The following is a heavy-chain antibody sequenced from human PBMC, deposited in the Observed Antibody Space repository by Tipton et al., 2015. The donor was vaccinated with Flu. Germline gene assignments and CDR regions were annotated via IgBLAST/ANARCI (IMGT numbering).Heavy chain of an antibody. CDR3: ANYLMAGGGLGN. CDR2: IYHSGST. Sequence: TLSLTYAVSDYSISSGYYWGWIRQPPGKGLEWIGSIYHSGSTYYNPPLTSRVTISVDTSKNQFSLKLSSVTAADTAVYYCANYLMAGGGLGNWGQGTLVIVSS. V-gene: IGHV4-38-2*01. CDR1: DYSISSGYY. J-gene: IGHJ4*02. D-gene: IGHD3/OR15-3a*01.